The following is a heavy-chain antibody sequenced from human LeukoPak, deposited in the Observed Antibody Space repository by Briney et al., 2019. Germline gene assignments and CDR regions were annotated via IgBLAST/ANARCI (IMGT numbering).Heavy chain of an antibody. V-gene: IGHV3-21*01. CDR1: GFTFRNYN. D-gene: IGHD2-8*01. Sequence: GGSLRLSCAASGFTFRNYNMNWVRQAPGKGLEWVSSISESSSFIQYADSLKGRFAISRDNAKNSLYLQMNSLRTEDTAVYYCARQRGYCSSGVCRGWFDPWGQGTLVTVSS. CDR3: ARQRGYCSSGVCRGWFDP. CDR2: ISESSSFI. J-gene: IGHJ5*02.